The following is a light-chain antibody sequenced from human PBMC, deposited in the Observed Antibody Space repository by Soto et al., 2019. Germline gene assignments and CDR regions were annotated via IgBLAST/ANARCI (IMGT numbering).Light chain of an antibody. CDR1: SSDIGGYNS. CDR3: SSFTDGNNLV. J-gene: IGLJ1*01. CDR2: DVT. Sequence: QSVLTQSPSASGSPGQSGTISCTGTSSDIGGYNSVSWYQQHPGKAPKVMIYDVTKRPSGVPDRFSGSKSGNTASLTVSALQAEGEADYFFSSFTDGNNLVFGTGTKVTVL. V-gene: IGLV2-8*01.